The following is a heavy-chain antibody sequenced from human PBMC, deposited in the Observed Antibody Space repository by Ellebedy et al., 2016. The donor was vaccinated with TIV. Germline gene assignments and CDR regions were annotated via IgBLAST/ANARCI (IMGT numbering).Heavy chain of an antibody. CDR1: GYTFTSYD. D-gene: IGHD2-2*02. V-gene: IGHV1-69*13. Sequence: SVKVSCXASGYTFTSYDINWVRQATGQGLEWMGGIIPIFGTANYAQKFQGRVTITADESTSTAYMELSSLRSEDTAVYYCARDGCSSTSCYTLGGYYYYMDVWGKGTTVTVSS. CDR2: IIPIFGTA. CDR3: ARDGCSSTSCYTLGGYYYYMDV. J-gene: IGHJ6*03.